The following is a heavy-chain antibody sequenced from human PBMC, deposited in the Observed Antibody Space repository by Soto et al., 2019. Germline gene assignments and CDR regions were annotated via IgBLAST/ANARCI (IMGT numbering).Heavy chain of an antibody. Sequence: GESLKISCKGSGYSFAGYWITWVRQKPGKGLEWMGRIDPSDSQTYYSPSFRGHVTISVTKSITTVFLQWSSLRASETAMYYCARQIYDSDTGPNFQYYFDSWGQGTPVTVSS. D-gene: IGHD3-22*01. V-gene: IGHV5-10-1*01. CDR2: IDPSDSQT. J-gene: IGHJ4*02. CDR3: ARQIYDSDTGPNFQYYFDS. CDR1: GYSFAGYW.